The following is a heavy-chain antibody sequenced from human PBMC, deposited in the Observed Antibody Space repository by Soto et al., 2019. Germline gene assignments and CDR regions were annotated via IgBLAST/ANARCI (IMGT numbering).Heavy chain of an antibody. CDR1: GYTFTSYY. V-gene: IGHV1-46*03. Sequence: QVQLVQSGAEVKKPGASVKVSCKASGYTFTSYYMHWVRQAPGQGLEWMGIINPSGGSTSYAQKFQGRVTMPRDTSTSTVYMELSSLRSEDTAVYYCARGDDYVWGSYRLIDYWGQGTLVTVSS. D-gene: IGHD3-16*02. J-gene: IGHJ4*02. CDR2: INPSGGST. CDR3: ARGDDYVWGSYRLIDY.